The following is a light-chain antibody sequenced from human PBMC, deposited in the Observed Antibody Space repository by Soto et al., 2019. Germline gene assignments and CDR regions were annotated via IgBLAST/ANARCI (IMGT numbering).Light chain of an antibody. CDR3: QQYDNWPWT. J-gene: IGKJ1*01. CDR1: QSISSW. CDR2: KAS. V-gene: IGKV1-5*03. Sequence: DIQMTPSPSTLSASVGDRVNITCRASQSISSWLAWYQQKPGKAPKLLIYKASSLESGVPSRFSGSGSGTEFTLTISSLQSEDFAVYYCQQYDNWPWTFGQGTKVDIK.